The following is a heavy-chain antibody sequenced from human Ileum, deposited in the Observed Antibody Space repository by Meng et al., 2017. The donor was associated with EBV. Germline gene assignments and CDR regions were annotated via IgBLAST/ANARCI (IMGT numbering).Heavy chain of an antibody. D-gene: IGHD6-13*01. J-gene: IGHJ4*02. CDR2: ISANNGDR. Sequence: QVQLLQSGAEVTTPGALVKVSCKASGFTFTNYGFTWVRQAPGQGLEWMGWISANNGDRHYAQKFQDRVTLTTDGYTPTVYMELRSLRSDDTAVYFCARKPTSAALDYWGQGTLVTVSS. CDR1: GFTFTNYG. CDR3: ARKPTSAALDY. V-gene: IGHV1-18*01.